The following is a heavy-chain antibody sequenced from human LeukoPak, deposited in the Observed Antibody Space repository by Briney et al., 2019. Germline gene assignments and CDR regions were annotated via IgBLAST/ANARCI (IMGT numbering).Heavy chain of an antibody. CDR3: ANYGAGTYRFDP. V-gene: IGHV4-31*03. CDR1: GASISSGGYC. J-gene: IGHJ5*02. CDR2: ICYSGTT. D-gene: IGHD3-10*01. Sequence: SGTLSLPCTVSGASISSGGYCWSWIRQHPGKGLEWIGYICYSGTTYYNPSLKSRVTISVDMSENQFSLKLSSVTAADTAVYYCANYGAGTYRFDPWGQGTLVIVSS.